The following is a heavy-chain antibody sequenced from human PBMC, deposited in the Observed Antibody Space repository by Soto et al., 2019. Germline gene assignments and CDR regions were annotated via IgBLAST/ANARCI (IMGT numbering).Heavy chain of an antibody. CDR3: ARDEWYFDY. CDR1: GFTFSSYG. CDR2: IWYDGSNK. V-gene: IGHV3-33*01. D-gene: IGHD2-8*01. J-gene: IGHJ4*02. Sequence: QVQLVESGGGVVQPGRSLRLSCAASGFTFSSYGMHWVRQAPGKGLEWVAVIWYDGSNKYYADSVKGRFTISRDNSTNTLYLQMNSLRAEDTAVYYCARDEWYFDYWGQGTLVTVSS.